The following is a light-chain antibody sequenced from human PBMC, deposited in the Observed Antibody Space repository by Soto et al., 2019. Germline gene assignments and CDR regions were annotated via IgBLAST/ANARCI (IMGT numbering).Light chain of an antibody. V-gene: IGKV3-20*01. J-gene: IGKJ1*01. CDR3: QQYGSSPWT. CDR2: GAS. Sequence: EIVLTQSPATLSLSPGERATLSCRASQSVSSNLAWYQQNPGQAPRLLIYGASSRATGIPDRFSGSGSGTDFTLTISRLEPEEFAVYYCQQYGSSPWTVGQGTKVDIK. CDR1: QSVSSN.